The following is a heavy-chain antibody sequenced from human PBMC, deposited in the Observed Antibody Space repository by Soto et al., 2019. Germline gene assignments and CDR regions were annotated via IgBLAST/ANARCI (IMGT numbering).Heavy chain of an antibody. V-gene: IGHV3-30*18. CDR1: GFTFSSYG. CDR3: AKAAGSVVVVVTIDY. CDR2: ISYDGSNK. D-gene: IGHD2-15*01. J-gene: IGHJ4*02. Sequence: GGSLRLSCAASGFTFSSYGMHWVRQAPGKGVEWVAVISYDGSNKYYADSVKGRFTISRDNSKNTLYRQMNSLRAEDTAVYYCAKAAGSVVVVVTIDYWGQGTLVTVSS.